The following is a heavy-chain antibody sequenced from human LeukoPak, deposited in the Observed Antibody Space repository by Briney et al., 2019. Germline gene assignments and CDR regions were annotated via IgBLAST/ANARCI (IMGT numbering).Heavy chain of an antibody. Sequence: SETLSLTCTVSGGSISSYYWSWIRQPAGKGLEWIGRIYTSGSTSYNPSLKSRVTMSVDTSKNQFSLKLSSVTAADTAVYYCARGASIAAAGPKQDAFDIWGQGTMVTVSS. J-gene: IGHJ3*02. CDR1: GGSISSYY. D-gene: IGHD6-13*01. CDR3: ARGASIAAAGPKQDAFDI. CDR2: IYTSGST. V-gene: IGHV4-4*07.